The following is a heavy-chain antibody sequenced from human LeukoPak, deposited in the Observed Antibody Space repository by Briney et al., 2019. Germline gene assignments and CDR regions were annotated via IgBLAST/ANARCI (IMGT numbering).Heavy chain of an antibody. V-gene: IGHV4-61*01. CDR1: GGSASSGSSF. CDR3: ARDRNYYDSSGYYFAN. D-gene: IGHD3-22*01. Sequence: TSETLSLTCTVSGGSASSGSSFWSWIRQPPGKGLEWIGYIYHSGNTNYNPSLKSRVTISVDTSKSQLSLKLNSVTAADTAVYYCARDRNYYDSSGYYFANWGQGTLVTVSS. J-gene: IGHJ4*02. CDR2: IYHSGNT.